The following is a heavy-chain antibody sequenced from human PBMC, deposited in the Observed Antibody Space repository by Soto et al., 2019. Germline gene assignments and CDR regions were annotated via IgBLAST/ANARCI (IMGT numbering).Heavy chain of an antibody. V-gene: IGHV3-15*01. D-gene: IGHD4-4*01. CDR2: IKSKTDGGTT. CDR3: TTEFRSNYGAFDI. J-gene: IGHJ3*02. Sequence: EVQLVESGGGLVKPGGSLRLSCAASGFTFSNAWMSWVRQAPGKGLEWVGRIKSKTDGGTTDYAAHVKGRFTISRDDSKNTLYLQMNSLKTDDTAVYYCTTEFRSNYGAFDIWGQGTMVTVSS. CDR1: GFTFSNAW.